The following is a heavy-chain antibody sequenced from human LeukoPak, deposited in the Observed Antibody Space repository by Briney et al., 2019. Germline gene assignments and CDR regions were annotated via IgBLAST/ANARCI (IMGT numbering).Heavy chain of an antibody. CDR2: INHSGST. V-gene: IGHV4-34*01. D-gene: IGHD6-13*01. J-gene: IGHJ6*02. CDR1: GGSFSGYY. CDR3: ARVSRRVAAAGPYYYYYGMDV. Sequence: SETLSLTCAVYGGSFSGYYWSWIRQPPGKGLEWIGEINHSGSTNYNPPLKSRVTISVDTSKNQFSLKLSSVTAADTAVYYCARVSRRVAAAGPYYYYYGMDVWGQGTTVTVSS.